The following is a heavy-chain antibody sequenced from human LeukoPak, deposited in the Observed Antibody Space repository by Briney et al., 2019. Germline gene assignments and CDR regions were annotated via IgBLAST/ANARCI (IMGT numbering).Heavy chain of an antibody. CDR1: GFSFSNYW. J-gene: IGHJ4*02. Sequence: GGSLRLSCAASGFSFSNYWMHWVRQTPGKGLVWVARINIEGSITTYADSVKGRFTISRDNSKNTLYLQMNSLRAEDTAVYYCARHSLSSGYYYDYWGQGTLVTVSS. D-gene: IGHD3-22*01. CDR3: ARHSLSSGYYYDY. CDR2: INIEGSIT. V-gene: IGHV3-74*01.